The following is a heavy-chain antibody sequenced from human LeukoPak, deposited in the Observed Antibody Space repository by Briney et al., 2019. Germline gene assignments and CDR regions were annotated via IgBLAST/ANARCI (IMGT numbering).Heavy chain of an antibody. V-gene: IGHV3-23*01. CDR2: ISGSGGST. CDR3: AKDYPPYYYYYMDV. J-gene: IGHJ6*03. Sequence: GGSLRLSCAASDFSFTTYAMSWVRQAPGKGLEWVSAISGSGGSTYYADSVKGRFTISRDNSKNTLYLQMNSLRAEDTAVYYGAKDYPPYYYYYMDVWGKGTTVTVSS. CDR1: DFSFTTYA.